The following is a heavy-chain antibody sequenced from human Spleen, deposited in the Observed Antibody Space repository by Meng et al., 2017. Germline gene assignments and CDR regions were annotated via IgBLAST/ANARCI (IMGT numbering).Heavy chain of an antibody. Sequence: GSLRLSCAVYGGSFSGYYWSWIRQPPGKGLEWIGEINHSGSTNYNPSLKSRVTISVDTSKNQFSLKLSSVTAADTAVYYCARAPRSDVEWLDYYGMDVWGQGTTVTVSS. J-gene: IGHJ6*02. CDR3: ARAPRSDVEWLDYYGMDV. V-gene: IGHV4-34*01. D-gene: IGHD3-3*01. CDR2: INHSGST. CDR1: GGSFSGYY.